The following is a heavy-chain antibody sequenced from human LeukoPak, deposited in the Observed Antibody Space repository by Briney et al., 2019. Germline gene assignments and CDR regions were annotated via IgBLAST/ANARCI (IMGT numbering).Heavy chain of an antibody. D-gene: IGHD3-10*01. V-gene: IGHV1-2*02. CDR2: INPNSGTT. CDR1: GYTFTANY. CDR3: ARGDFGSGSHFDS. Sequence: ASVKVSCKASGYTFTANYVHWVRQAPGQGLEWMGWINPNSGTTTYAQKFQGRVTVTRDTSITTVYMELTRLKSDDTAVYYCARGDFGSGSHFDSWGRGTLVTVSP. J-gene: IGHJ4*02.